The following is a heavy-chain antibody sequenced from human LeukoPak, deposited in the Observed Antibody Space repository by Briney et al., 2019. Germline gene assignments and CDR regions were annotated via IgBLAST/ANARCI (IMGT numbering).Heavy chain of an antibody. V-gene: IGHV5-51*01. Sequence: KVGESLKISCKGSGYSFTSYWIGWVRQMPGEGLEWMGIIYPGDSDTRYSPSFQGQVTISADKSIGTAYLQWSSLKASDTAMYYCARASDSSGYLDYWGQGTLATVSS. CDR2: IYPGDSDT. D-gene: IGHD3-22*01. J-gene: IGHJ4*02. CDR3: ARASDSSGYLDY. CDR1: GYSFTSYW.